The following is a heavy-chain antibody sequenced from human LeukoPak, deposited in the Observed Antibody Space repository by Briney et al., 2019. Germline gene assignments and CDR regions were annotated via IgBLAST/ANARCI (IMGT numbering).Heavy chain of an antibody. Sequence: PGGSLRLSCAASGFTFSSYGMRWVRQAPGKGLEWVAVISYDGSSKYYADSVKGRFTISRDNSKNTLYLQMNSLRAEDTAVYYCAKEMYDYYYGMDVWGQGTTVTVSS. CDR3: AKEMYDYYYGMDV. CDR1: GFTFSSYG. J-gene: IGHJ6*02. CDR2: ISYDGSSK. V-gene: IGHV3-30*18.